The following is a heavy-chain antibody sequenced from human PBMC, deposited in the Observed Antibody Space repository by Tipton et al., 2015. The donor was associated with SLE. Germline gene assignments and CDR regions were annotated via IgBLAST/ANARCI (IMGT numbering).Heavy chain of an antibody. Sequence: TLSLTCAVYGGSFSSYYWSWIRQPPGKGLEWIGEINHSGSTNYNPPLKSRVTISVDTSKNQFSLKLSSVTAADTAVYYCARLHTFYYFYYLDVWGKGTTVTVSS. CDR1: GGSFSSYY. J-gene: IGHJ6*03. CDR3: ARLHTFYYFYYLDV. D-gene: IGHD5-24*01. CDR2: INHSGST. V-gene: IGHV4-34*01.